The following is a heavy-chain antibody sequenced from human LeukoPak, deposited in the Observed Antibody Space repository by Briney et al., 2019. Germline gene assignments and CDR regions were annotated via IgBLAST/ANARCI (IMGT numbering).Heavy chain of an antibody. CDR3: ATGGRRTPVPTGRPWAY. V-gene: IGHV1-2*02. CDR1: GYTLTDYD. Sequence: GASVKVSCKASGYTLTDYDILWVRQAPGRGLECRGWINPSSGTTDYAQRFQGRVTMTSDTSLNTAYMDLSSLRSDDTAVYYCATGGRRTPVPTGRPWAYWGQGTLVTVFS. J-gene: IGHJ4*02. D-gene: IGHD1-1*01. CDR2: INPSSGTT.